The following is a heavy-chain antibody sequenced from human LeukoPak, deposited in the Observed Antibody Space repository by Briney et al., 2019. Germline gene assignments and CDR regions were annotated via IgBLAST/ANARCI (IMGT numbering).Heavy chain of an antibody. V-gene: IGHV4-4*07. D-gene: IGHD5-18*01. Sequence: PSETLSLTCSVSGGSLTTYYWNRIRQAAGKGLEWIGRIYTSGTTNYNPSLKSRVTMSVDTSENQFSLKLTSVTPEDTAVYYCARGYGYTHGSYYFDYWGQGTLVTVSS. J-gene: IGHJ4*02. CDR1: GGSLTTYY. CDR3: ARGYGYTHGSYYFDY. CDR2: IYTSGTT.